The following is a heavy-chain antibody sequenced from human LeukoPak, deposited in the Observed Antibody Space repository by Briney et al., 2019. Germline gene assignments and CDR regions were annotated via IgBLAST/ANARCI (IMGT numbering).Heavy chain of an antibody. CDR3: ARSSWIQQSSDF. V-gene: IGHV7-4-1*02. Sequence: GASVKVSCTASGYSSTTFAMNWVRQAPGQGLEWMGWINTNTGNPTYAQDFTGRFVFSLDTSVTTTFLEISSLKAEDTAIYYCARSSWIQQSSDFWGQGTLVTVSS. CDR2: INTNTGNP. D-gene: IGHD5-18*01. J-gene: IGHJ4*02. CDR1: GYSSTTFA.